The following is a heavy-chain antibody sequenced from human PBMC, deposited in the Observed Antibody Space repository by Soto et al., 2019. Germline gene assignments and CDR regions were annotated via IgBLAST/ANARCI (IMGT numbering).Heavy chain of an antibody. J-gene: IGHJ4*02. CDR1: GGSISSYY. D-gene: IGHD6-19*01. CDR2: IYYSGST. V-gene: IGHV4-59*01. Sequence: QVQLQESGPGLVKPSETLSLTCTVSGGSISSYYWSWIRQPPGKGLEWIGYIYYSGSTNYNPSLKSRVTISVDTSKNQFSLKLSSVTAADTAVYYCASTEVPYSSGWYPFDYWGQGTLVTVSS. CDR3: ASTEVPYSSGWYPFDY.